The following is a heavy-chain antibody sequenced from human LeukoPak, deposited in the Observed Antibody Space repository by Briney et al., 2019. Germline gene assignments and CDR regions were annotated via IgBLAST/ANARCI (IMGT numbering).Heavy chain of an antibody. CDR1: GFTFSSYA. D-gene: IGHD2-2*01. V-gene: IGHV3-23*01. J-gene: IGHJ4*02. Sequence: GGSLRLSCAASGFTFSSYAMSWVRQAPGKGLEWVSGISGSGSSTYYADSVKGRFTISRDNSMTPLYLQMNSLRAEDTAVYYCAKPPEYCRSTNCPTDYWGQGTLVTVSS. CDR2: ISGSGSST. CDR3: AKPPEYCRSTNCPTDY.